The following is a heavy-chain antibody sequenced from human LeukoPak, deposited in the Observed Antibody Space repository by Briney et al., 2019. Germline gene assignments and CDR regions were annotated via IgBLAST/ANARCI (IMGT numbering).Heavy chain of an antibody. CDR2: IYSSGST. J-gene: IGHJ4*02. V-gene: IGHV4-4*09. D-gene: IGHD2-21*01. CDR1: GGSMSNYH. CDR3: ARRAIPENYFDY. Sequence: SETLSLTCTVSGGSMSNYHWSWIRQPPGKGLQWIGYIYSSGSTTYNPALKSRLTISVDTSKYLLSLKLSSVTAADTAVYYCARRAIPENYFDYWGQGTLVTVSS.